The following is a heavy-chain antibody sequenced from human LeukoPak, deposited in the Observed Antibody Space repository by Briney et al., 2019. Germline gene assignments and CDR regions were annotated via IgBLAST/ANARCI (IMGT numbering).Heavy chain of an antibody. V-gene: IGHV3-23*01. D-gene: IGHD7-27*01. CDR2: ISGSGGST. CDR3: ARDGDAPGLYFDY. J-gene: IGHJ4*02. Sequence: GGSLRLSCAASGFTFSSYAMSWVRQAPGKGLEWVSAISGSGGSTYYADSVKGRFSISRDNAKKSLYLQMNSLRAEDTAVYYCARDGDAPGLYFDYWGQGTLVTVSS. CDR1: GFTFSSYA.